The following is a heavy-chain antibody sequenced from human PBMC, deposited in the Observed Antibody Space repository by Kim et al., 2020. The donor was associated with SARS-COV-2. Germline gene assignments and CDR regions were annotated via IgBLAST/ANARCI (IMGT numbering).Heavy chain of an antibody. CDR3: ARTAMTTVTPNWFDP. Sequence: SETLSLTCTVSGGSISSGGYYWSWIRQHPGKGLEWIGYIYYSGSTYYNPSLKSRVTISVDTSKNQFSLKLSSVTAADTAVYYCARTAMTTVTPNWFDPWGQGTLVTVSS. D-gene: IGHD4-17*01. V-gene: IGHV4-31*03. J-gene: IGHJ5*02. CDR2: IYYSGST. CDR1: GGSISSGGYY.